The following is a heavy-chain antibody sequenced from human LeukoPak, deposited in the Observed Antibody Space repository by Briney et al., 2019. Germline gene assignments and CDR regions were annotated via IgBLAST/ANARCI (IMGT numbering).Heavy chain of an antibody. CDR3: VSFYETY. D-gene: IGHD2/OR15-2a*01. CDR1: GNYW. CDR2: INSDGSWT. V-gene: IGHV3-74*01. J-gene: IGHJ4*02. Sequence: GSLRLSCAASGNYWMHLVRQAPGKGLVWVSHINSDGSWTSYADSVKGRFTISKDNAKNTVHLQMNSLRAEDTAVYYCVSFYETYWGRGTLVTVSS.